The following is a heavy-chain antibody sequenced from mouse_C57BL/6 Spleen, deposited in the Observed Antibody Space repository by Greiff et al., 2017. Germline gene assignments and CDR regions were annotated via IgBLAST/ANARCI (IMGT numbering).Heavy chain of an antibody. J-gene: IGHJ4*01. CDR2: ISDGGSYT. D-gene: IGHD3-3*01. V-gene: IGHV5-4*01. CDR3: AREEGEYYAMDY. Sequence: EVLGVESGGGLVKPGGSLKLSCAASGFTFSSYAMSWVRQTPEKRLEWVATISDGGSYTYYPDNVKGRFTISRDTAKNNLNLHMSHLTSEDTAMYYCAREEGEYYAMDYWGQGTSVTVSS. CDR1: GFTFSSYA.